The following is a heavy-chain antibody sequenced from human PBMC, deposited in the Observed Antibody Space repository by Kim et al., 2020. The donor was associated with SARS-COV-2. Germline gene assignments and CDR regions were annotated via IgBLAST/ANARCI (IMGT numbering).Heavy chain of an antibody. D-gene: IGHD3-10*01. CDR3: AREEGKLLWCRELYKRNLKVDAFDI. CDR2: SNAGNGNT. Sequence: ASVKVSCKASGYTFTSYAMHWVRQAPGQRLEWMGWSNAGNGNTKYSQKFQGRVTITRDTSASTAYMELSSLRSEDTAVYYCAREEGKLLWCRELYKRNLKVDAFDIWGQGTMVTVSS. V-gene: IGHV1-3*01. J-gene: IGHJ3*02. CDR1: GYTFTSYA.